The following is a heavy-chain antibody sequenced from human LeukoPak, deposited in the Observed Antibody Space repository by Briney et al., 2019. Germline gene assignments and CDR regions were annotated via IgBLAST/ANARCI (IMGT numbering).Heavy chain of an antibody. CDR3: AREHIVVVTATR. Sequence: SVKVYCKASGGTFSGYAISWVRQAPGQGLEWMGRIIPILGIANYAQKFQGRVTITADKSTSTAYMELSSLRSEDTAVYYCAREHIVVVTATRWGQGTLVTVSS. V-gene: IGHV1-69*04. D-gene: IGHD2-21*02. J-gene: IGHJ4*02. CDR1: GGTFSGYA. CDR2: IIPILGIA.